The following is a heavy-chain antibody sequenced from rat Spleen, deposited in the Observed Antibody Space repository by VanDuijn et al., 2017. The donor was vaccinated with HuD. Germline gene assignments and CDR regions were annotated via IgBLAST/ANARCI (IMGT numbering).Heavy chain of an antibody. Sequence: EVQLVESGGGLVQPGRSMKLSCAASGFTFSNYYMAWVRQAPTKGLEWVASISTGGGNTYYRNSVKGRFTISRDNAKSTLYLQMDSLRSEDTATDYCARRGTGYYWYFDFWGPGTMVTVSS. J-gene: IGHJ1*01. CDR3: ARRGTGYYWYFDF. CDR2: ISTGGGNT. D-gene: IGHD5-1*01. CDR1: GFTFSNYY. V-gene: IGHV5-25*01.